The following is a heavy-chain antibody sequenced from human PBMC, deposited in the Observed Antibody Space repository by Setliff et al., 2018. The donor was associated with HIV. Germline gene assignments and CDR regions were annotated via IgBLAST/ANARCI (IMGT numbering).Heavy chain of an antibody. Sequence: PGGSLRLSCAASGFTFSSYAMSWVRQAPERGLEWVSAISGSGGNTYYADSVKGRFTISRDNSKNMLYLQMNSLSADDTAVYYCTRDPTPKELWFFSGYYSDYWGQGTLVTVSS. CDR1: GFTFSSYA. J-gene: IGHJ4*02. CDR2: ISGSGGNT. V-gene: IGHV3-23*01. CDR3: TRDPTPKELWFFSGYYSDY. D-gene: IGHD3-10*01.